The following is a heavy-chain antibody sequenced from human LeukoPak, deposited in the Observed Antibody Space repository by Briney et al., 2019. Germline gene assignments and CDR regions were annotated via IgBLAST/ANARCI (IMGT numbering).Heavy chain of an antibody. CDR1: GFTFDDYG. J-gene: IGHJ5*02. D-gene: IGHD4-11*01. V-gene: IGHV3-20*04. CDR2: INWNGGST. Sequence: GGSLRLSCAASGFTFDDYGMSWVRHAPGKGLEWVSGINWNGGSTGYADSVKGRFTISRDNAKNSLYLQMNSLRAEDTALYYCAGGFLRDYSNYVGWFDPWGQGTLVTVSS. CDR3: AGGFLRDYSNYVGWFDP.